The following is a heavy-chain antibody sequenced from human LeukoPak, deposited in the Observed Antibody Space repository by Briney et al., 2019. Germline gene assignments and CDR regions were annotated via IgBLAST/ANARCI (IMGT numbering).Heavy chain of an antibody. J-gene: IGHJ4*02. V-gene: IGHV1-69*06. CDR2: IIPIFGTA. CDR3: ARGAARMVEMGTIISFEY. CDR1: GYTFTGYY. Sequence: GASVKVSCKASGYTFTGYYMHWVRQAPGQGLEWMGGIIPIFGTANYAQKFQGRVTITADKSTSTAYMELSSLRAEDTAVYYCARGAARMVEMGTIISFEYWGQGTLVTVSS. D-gene: IGHD5-24*01.